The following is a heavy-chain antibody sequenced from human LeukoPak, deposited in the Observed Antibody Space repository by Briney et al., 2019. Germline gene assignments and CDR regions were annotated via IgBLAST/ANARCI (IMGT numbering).Heavy chain of an antibody. Sequence: GGSLRLSCAASGFTFSSYAMSWVRQAPGKGLEWVSAISGSGGSTYYADSVKGRFTISRDNSKNTLYLQMNSLRAEDTAVYYCARGGGGSSWYLYYFDYWGQGTLVTVSS. V-gene: IGHV3-23*01. CDR2: ISGSGGST. J-gene: IGHJ4*02. D-gene: IGHD6-13*01. CDR3: ARGGGGSSWYLYYFDY. CDR1: GFTFSSYA.